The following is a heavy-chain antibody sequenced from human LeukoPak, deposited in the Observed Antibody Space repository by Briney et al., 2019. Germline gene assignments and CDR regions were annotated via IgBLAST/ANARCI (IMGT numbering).Heavy chain of an antibody. CDR1: GFTFSSYG. CDR3: ARDQRAGYYYYYMDV. Sequence: GGSLRLSCAASGFTFSSYGMSWVRQAPGKGLEWVSTISGSGGSTYYADSVKGRFTISRDNSKNSLYLQMNSLRAEDTAVYYCARDQRAGYYYYYMDVWGKGTTVTISS. V-gene: IGHV3-23*01. CDR2: ISGSGGST. D-gene: IGHD3-10*01. J-gene: IGHJ6*03.